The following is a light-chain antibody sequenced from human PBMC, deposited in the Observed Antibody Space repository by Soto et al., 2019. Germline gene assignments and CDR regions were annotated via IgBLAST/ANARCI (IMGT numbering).Light chain of an antibody. CDR2: FAS. Sequence: DIQMTQSPSSVSASVGDRVTITCRASQGISSWLAWYQHKPGKAPKLLIYFASSLHSGVPSRFSGSGSRTDFTLTISSLQPEDFATYYCQQANSFPWTFGQGTKVEIK. CDR3: QQANSFPWT. CDR1: QGISSW. V-gene: IGKV1-12*01. J-gene: IGKJ1*01.